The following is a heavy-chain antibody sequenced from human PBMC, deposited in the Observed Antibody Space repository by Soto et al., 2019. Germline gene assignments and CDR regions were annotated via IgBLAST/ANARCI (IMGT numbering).Heavy chain of an antibody. Sequence: EVQLVETGGGLIQPGGSLRLSCAASGLIVSTNYMNWVRQAPRKELEWGSVLYSGGSTHYAGSVKGRFIISRDNSKNTLYLQMNSPRAEDTAVYYCARDRPGDEGDAFDIWGHGTLVTVSS. CDR1: GLIVSTNY. V-gene: IGHV3-53*02. CDR3: ARDRPGDEGDAFDI. CDR2: LYSGGST. J-gene: IGHJ3*02. D-gene: IGHD3-10*01.